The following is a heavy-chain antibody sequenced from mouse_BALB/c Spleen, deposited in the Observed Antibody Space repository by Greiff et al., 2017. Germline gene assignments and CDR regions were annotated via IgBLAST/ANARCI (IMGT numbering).Heavy chain of an antibody. J-gene: IGHJ4*01. D-gene: IGHD2-12*01. CDR2: ILPGSGST. Sequence: VKLMESGAELMKPGASVKISCKATGYTFSSYWIEWVKQRPGHGLEWIGEILPGSGSTNYNEKFKGKATFTADTSSNTAYMQLSSLTSEDSAVYYCARLTTTRGMDYWGQGTSVTVSS. CDR1: GYTFSSYW. V-gene: IGHV1-9*01. CDR3: ARLTTTRGMDY.